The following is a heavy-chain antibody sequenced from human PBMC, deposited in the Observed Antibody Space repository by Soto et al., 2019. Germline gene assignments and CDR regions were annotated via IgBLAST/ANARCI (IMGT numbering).Heavy chain of an antibody. V-gene: IGHV3-11*01. CDR3: ARVDCTNGVCYMAGGGMDV. D-gene: IGHD2-8*01. J-gene: IGHJ6*02. CDR1: GFTFSDYY. Sequence: ESGGGLVKPGGSLRLSCAASGFTFSDYYMSWIRQAPGKGLEWVSYISSSGSTIYYADSVKGRFTISRDNAKNSLYLQMNSLRAEDTAVYYCARVDCTNGVCYMAGGGMDVWGQGTTVTVSS. CDR2: ISSSGSTI.